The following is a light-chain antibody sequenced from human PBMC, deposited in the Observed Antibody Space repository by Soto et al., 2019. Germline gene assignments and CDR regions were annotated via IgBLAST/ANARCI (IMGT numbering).Light chain of an antibody. CDR2: GAS. J-gene: IGKJ2*01. V-gene: IGKV3-15*01. Sequence: EIVMTQSPVTLSVSPGEGATLSCRASQSVNSNLAWYQHKPGQAPRLLIYGASTRATGIPARFSGSGSGTEFTLTLSSLQSEDSAVYYCQHYNNWPFHFGQGIKLEIK. CDR3: QHYNNWPFH. CDR1: QSVNSN.